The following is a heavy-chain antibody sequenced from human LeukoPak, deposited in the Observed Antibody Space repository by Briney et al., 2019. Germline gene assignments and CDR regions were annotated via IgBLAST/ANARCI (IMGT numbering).Heavy chain of an antibody. J-gene: IGHJ3*02. Sequence: GASVKVSCKASGGTFSSYAISWVRQAPGQGLDWMGIINPSGGSTTYAQKFQGRVTMTSDTSTTTVYMELSRLRSDGTAVYYCARSQRVDGFDIWGQGTMVSVSS. V-gene: IGHV1-46*01. CDR3: ARSQRVDGFDI. CDR1: GGTFSSYA. CDR2: INPSGGST.